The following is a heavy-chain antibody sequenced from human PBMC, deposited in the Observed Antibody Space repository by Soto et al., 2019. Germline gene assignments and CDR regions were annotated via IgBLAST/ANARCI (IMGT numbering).Heavy chain of an antibody. J-gene: IGHJ5*02. CDR3: ATGAAGIAAHVIWGQGTPVTVSSGKIVLMVYAIKPGFDP. CDR1: GYTFTSFG. Sequence: ASVKVSCKASGYTFTSFGVNWVRQAPGQGLEWIGWVNTYNGNTKYSQKFQGRVTMTADTSTSTAYMEVGSLRSDDTAIYYCATGAAGIAAHVIWGQGTPVTVSSGKIVLMVYAIKPGFDPWGQGTLVTVSS. CDR2: VNTYNGNT. V-gene: IGHV1-18*01. D-gene: IGHD2-8*01.